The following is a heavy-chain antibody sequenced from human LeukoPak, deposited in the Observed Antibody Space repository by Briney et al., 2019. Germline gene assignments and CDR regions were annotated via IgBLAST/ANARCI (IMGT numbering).Heavy chain of an antibody. CDR3: ARDIEAAGLFLDY. CDR2: IIPIFGTA. CDR1: GGTFSSYA. V-gene: IGHV1-69*05. Sequence: SVKVSCKASGGTFSSYAISWVRQAPGQGLEWMGRIIPIFGTANYAQKFQGRVTITTDESTSTAYMELSSLRSEDTAVYYCARDIEAAGLFLDYWGQGTLVTVSS. D-gene: IGHD6-13*01. J-gene: IGHJ4*02.